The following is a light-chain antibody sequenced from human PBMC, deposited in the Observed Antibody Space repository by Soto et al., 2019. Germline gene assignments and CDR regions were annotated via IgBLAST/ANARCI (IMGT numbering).Light chain of an antibody. V-gene: IGKV1-39*01. CDR3: QQSFTTPWT. Sequence: DIQMTQSPSTLSGSVGDRVTITCRASQSIGSHLNWFQQKPGRAPKLLIYLTSTLESGVPSRFSGSGSGTDFTLTISSLQPEDFATYHCQQSFTTPWTFGQGTKVDIK. J-gene: IGKJ1*01. CDR1: QSIGSH. CDR2: LTS.